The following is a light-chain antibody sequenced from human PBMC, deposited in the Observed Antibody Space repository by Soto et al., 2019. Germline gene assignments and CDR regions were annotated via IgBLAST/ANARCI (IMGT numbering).Light chain of an antibody. J-gene: IGKJ2*01. V-gene: IGKV1-5*01. CDR3: QQYDSYSKT. Sequence: DIQLTQSPSTLTASVGDRVTIGCRASESISYWLAWYQQKPGKAPKLLIYDASSLRSGVPSRFSGGGSGTEFTLTISTLQPDDFATYYCQQYDSYSKTFGQGTQLEIK. CDR2: DAS. CDR1: ESISYW.